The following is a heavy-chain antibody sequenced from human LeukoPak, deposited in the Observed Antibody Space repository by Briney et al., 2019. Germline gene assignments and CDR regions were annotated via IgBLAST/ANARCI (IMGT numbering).Heavy chain of an antibody. D-gene: IGHD2-15*01. J-gene: IGHJ5*02. CDR1: GFTFSSYW. CDR3: TRWARYCSGGSCYSWFDP. V-gene: IGHV3-7*01. Sequence: GGSLRLSWAASGFTFSSYWMSWVRQAPGKGLEWVANMKLDGSEEYYVDSVKGRFTISRDNAKNSLYLQMNSLIVDDTAVYYCTRWARYCSGGSCYSWFDPWGQGTLVTVSS. CDR2: MKLDGSEE.